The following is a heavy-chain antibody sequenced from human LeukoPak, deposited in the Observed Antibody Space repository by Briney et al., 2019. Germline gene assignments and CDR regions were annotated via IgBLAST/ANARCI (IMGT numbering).Heavy chain of an antibody. CDR3: ARDGSGRDFSLDY. CDR2: IRNDGTNI. D-gene: IGHD3-10*01. CDR1: GFDIRHYY. V-gene: IGHV3-7*04. J-gene: IGHJ4*02. Sequence: GGSLRLSGVASGFDIRHYYMSWVRQAPGKGLEWVADIRNDGTNIYNVDSVRGRFTISRDDAKNSLFLQMNSLKDEDTAVYYSARDGSGRDFSLDYWGQGTLVTVSS.